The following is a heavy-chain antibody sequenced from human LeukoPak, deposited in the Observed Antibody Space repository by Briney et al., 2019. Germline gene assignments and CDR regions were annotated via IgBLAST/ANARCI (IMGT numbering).Heavy chain of an antibody. CDR1: GYTFATYW. J-gene: IGHJ4*02. Sequence: GESLQISCKGSGYTFATYWIGWVRKMPGKGLEWLGIIYPGDSDTKYTPSFQGQVTISADKSITTAYLQGSSLKASDSAMYYCARHVVPYSSGLAGFDYWGQGTLVTVSS. CDR3: ARHVVPYSSGLAGFDY. CDR2: IYPGDSDT. D-gene: IGHD6-19*01. V-gene: IGHV5-51*01.